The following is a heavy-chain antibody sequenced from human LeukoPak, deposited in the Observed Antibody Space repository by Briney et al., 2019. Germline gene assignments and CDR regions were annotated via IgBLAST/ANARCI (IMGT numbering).Heavy chain of an antibody. CDR3: AKDQGWSYRVGWTPFLPLED. CDR2: ISYDGTTA. D-gene: IGHD6-19*01. Sequence: PGGSLRLSCAASGFSFSSHGMQWVRQAPGKGLEWVALISYDGTTAYYADSVKGRFTISRDSSSDTLYLEMSSLRVEDTAVYYCAKDQGWSYRVGWTPFLPLEDWGQGALVTVSS. V-gene: IGHV3-30*18. CDR1: GFSFSSHG. J-gene: IGHJ4*02.